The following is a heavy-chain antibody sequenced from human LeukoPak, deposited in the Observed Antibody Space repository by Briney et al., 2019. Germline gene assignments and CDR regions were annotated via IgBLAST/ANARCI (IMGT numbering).Heavy chain of an antibody. CDR3: ASNFDLSSSSMFSFDY. Sequence: ASVKVSCKASGYTFTSYGISWVRQAPGQGLEWMGWISAYNGNTNYAQKLQGRVTMTTDTSTSTAYMELRSLRSDDTAVYYCASNFDLSSSSMFSFDYWGQGTLVTVSS. D-gene: IGHD6-6*01. CDR1: GYTFTSYG. V-gene: IGHV1-18*01. CDR2: ISAYNGNT. J-gene: IGHJ4*02.